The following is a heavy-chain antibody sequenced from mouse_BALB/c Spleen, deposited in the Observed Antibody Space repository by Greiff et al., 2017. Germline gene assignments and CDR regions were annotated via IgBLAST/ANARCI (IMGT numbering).Heavy chain of an antibody. CDR3: ARGDDPYYFDY. V-gene: IGHV7-3*02. CDR1: GFTFTDYY. J-gene: IGHJ2*01. Sequence: EVMLVESGGGLVQPGGSLRLSCATSGFTFTDYYMSWVRQPPGKALEWLGFIRNKANGYTTEYSASVKGRFTISRDNSQSILYLQMNTLRAEDSATYYCARGDDPYYFDYWGQGTTLTVSS. CDR2: IRNKANGYTT.